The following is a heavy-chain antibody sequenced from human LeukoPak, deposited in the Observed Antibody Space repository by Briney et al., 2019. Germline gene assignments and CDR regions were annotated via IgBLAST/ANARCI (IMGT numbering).Heavy chain of an antibody. J-gene: IGHJ4*02. Sequence: GRSLRLSCAASLFTFSIYWMHSVRHAPGKGLLWVSRINTDGSATTHAAPVKGRFTISRDNAKNTLYLQMNSLRADDTAVYYCARGLASGSSGSWGQGTLVTVSS. V-gene: IGHV3-74*01. CDR3: ARGLASGSSGS. CDR1: LFTFSIYW. CDR2: INTDGSAT. D-gene: IGHD1-26*01.